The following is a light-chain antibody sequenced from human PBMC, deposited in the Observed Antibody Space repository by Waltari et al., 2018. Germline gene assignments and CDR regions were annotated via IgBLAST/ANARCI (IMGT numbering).Light chain of an antibody. J-gene: IGKJ2*02. Sequence: DIVMTQSPDSLAVSLGERATINCKSSQTVLYSSSNKNYLSWYQQKPGQPPKLLIYWASTRESGVPDRFNGSGSGTDFTLTISSLQAEDVAVYYCQQYFITPGTFGQGTKLEIK. CDR2: WAS. CDR3: QQYFITPGT. CDR1: QTVLYSSSNKNY. V-gene: IGKV4-1*01.